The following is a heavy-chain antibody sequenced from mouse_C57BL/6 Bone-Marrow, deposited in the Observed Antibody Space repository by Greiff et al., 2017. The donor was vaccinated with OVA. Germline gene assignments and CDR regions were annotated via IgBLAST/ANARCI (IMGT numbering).Heavy chain of an antibody. CDR2: IDPSDSET. J-gene: IGHJ3*01. CDR1: GYTFTSYW. Sequence: VQLQQPGAELVRPGSSVKLSCKASGYTFTSYWMHWVKQRPIQGLEWIGNIDPSDSETHYNQKFKDKATLTVDKSSSTAYMQLSSLTSEDSAVYYCARVKENYDYDGTWFAYWGQGTLVTVSA. D-gene: IGHD2-4*01. V-gene: IGHV1-52*01. CDR3: ARVKENYDYDGTWFAY.